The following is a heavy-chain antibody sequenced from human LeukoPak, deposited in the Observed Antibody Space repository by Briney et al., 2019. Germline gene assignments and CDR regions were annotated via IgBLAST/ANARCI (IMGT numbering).Heavy chain of an antibody. V-gene: IGHV3-48*01. D-gene: IGHD6-19*01. CDR1: GFTFSTYN. CDR3: AREAVAGGLIDY. Sequence: GGSLRLSCAVSGFTFSTYNMNWVRQAPGKGLEWVSYISTSSSTKYYAGSVKGRFTISRDNAKNSLSLQMNSLRAEDTAVYYCAREAVAGGLIDYWGQGTLVTVSS. CDR2: ISTSSSTK. J-gene: IGHJ4*02.